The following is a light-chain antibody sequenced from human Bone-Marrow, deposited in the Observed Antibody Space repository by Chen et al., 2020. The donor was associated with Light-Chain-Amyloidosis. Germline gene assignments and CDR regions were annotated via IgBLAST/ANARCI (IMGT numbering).Light chain of an antibody. CDR1: QTISNNY. V-gene: IGKV3-20*01. CDR3: QQYGTSPLT. CDR2: GSS. J-gene: IGKJ4*01. Sequence: EIVLTQSTGTLSLSPGDGANLSCRAIQTISNNYLTWYQQKFGQAPRLLIYGSSRRATDIPDRFTGSGSGTDFSLTINRLEPEDFAMYYCQQYGTSPLTFGGGTKVEIK.